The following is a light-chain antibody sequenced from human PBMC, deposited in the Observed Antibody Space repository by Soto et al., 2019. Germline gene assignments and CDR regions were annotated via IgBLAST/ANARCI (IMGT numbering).Light chain of an antibody. CDR1: SSDVGSYDL. V-gene: IGLV2-14*02. CDR3: SSYTSSSTLGV. J-gene: IGLJ2*01. CDR2: EVS. Sequence: QSALTQPASVSGSPGQSITISCTGTSSDVGSYDLVSWYQHHSGKAPKIIIYEVSNRPSGVSNRFSGSKSGNTASLTISGLQAEDEADYYCSSYTSSSTLGVFGGGTKLTVL.